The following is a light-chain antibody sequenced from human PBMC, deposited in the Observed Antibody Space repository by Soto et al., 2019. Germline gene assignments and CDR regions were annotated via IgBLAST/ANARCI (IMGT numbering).Light chain of an antibody. CDR1: SSNIGSNT. CDR3: AAWYDSLNGYV. CDR2: SNN. Sequence: QSVLTQPPSASGTPGQRVTISCSGSSSNIGSNTVNWYQQLPGTAPKLLIYSNNQRPSGVPDLFSGSKSGTSASLAISGLQSEDEADYYCAAWYDSLNGYVFGTGTKLTVL. V-gene: IGLV1-44*01. J-gene: IGLJ1*01.